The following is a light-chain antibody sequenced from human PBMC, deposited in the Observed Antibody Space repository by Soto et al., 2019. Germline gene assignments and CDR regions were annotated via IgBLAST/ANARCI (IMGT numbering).Light chain of an antibody. V-gene: IGKV1-27*01. J-gene: IGKJ3*01. Sequence: DIQMTQSPSSLAASVGDRVTISCRASQGIRNYLAWYQQKPGKAPKLLIYATSTLQSGVSSRFTGSGSGTEFTLTISSLQPEDVATYYCQKYNWPPFTFGPGTKVDI. CDR3: QKYNWPPFT. CDR1: QGIRNY. CDR2: ATS.